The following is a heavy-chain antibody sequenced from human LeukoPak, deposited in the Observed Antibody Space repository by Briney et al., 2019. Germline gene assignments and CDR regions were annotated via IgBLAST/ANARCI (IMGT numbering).Heavy chain of an antibody. Sequence: SETLSLTCAVSGGSISSSNWWSWVRQPPGKGLEWIGEIYHSGSTNYNPSLKSRVTISVDKSKNQFSLKLSSVTAADTAVYYCARRVAAAGSGWFDPWGQGTLVTVSS. CDR1: GGSISSSNW. D-gene: IGHD6-13*01. CDR2: IYHSGST. J-gene: IGHJ5*02. CDR3: ARRVAAAGSGWFDP. V-gene: IGHV4-4*02.